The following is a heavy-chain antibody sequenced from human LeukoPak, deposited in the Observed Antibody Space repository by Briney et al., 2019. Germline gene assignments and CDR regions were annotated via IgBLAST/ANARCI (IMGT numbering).Heavy chain of an antibody. V-gene: IGHV4-34*01. CDR3: ARGNNYDFWSGPYYMDV. CDR2: INHIGST. CDR1: GGSFSGYY. D-gene: IGHD3-3*01. Sequence: SETLSLTCAVYGGSFSGYYWSWIRHPPGKGLEWIGEINHIGSTNYNPSLKSRVTISVDASKNQFSLKMSSVTAADTAVYYCARGNNYDFWSGPYYMDVWGKGTTVTVSS. J-gene: IGHJ6*03.